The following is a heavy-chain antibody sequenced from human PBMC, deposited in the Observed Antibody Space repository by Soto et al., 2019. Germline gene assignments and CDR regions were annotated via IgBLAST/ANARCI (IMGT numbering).Heavy chain of an antibody. V-gene: IGHV4-59*03. CDR3: MLGSGWKDFDY. D-gene: IGHD3-22*01. CDR1: GGSISDHY. Sequence: SETLSLTCTVSGGSISDHYYMWIRQPPGKGLEYIGYIHNGGSTNYNPSLKSRVTISVDTSKNQFSLKLTSVTAADTAVYYCMLGSGWKDFDYWGQGTLVTVSS. J-gene: IGHJ4*02. CDR2: IHNGGST.